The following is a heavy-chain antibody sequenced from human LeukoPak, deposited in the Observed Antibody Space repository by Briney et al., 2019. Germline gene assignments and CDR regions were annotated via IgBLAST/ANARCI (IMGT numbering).Heavy chain of an antibody. V-gene: IGHV3-48*01. D-gene: IGHD6-13*01. CDR2: ISSSSSTI. CDR1: GFTFSSYS. CDR3: ARAGIAAAEYYFDY. J-gene: IGHJ4*02. Sequence: GGSLRLSCAASGFTFSSYSINWVRQAPGKGLEWVSYISSSSSTIYYADSVKGRFTISRDNAKNSLYLQMNSLRAEDTAVYYCARAGIAAAEYYFDYWGQGTLVTVSS.